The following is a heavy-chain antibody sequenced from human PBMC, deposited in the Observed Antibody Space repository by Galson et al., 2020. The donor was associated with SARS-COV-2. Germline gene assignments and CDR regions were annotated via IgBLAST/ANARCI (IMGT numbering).Heavy chain of an antibody. Sequence: GESLTLSCAASGFTFSNYAMSWVRQAPGKGLVWVSRIYSEGSSTSYADPVKGRFTISGDNAKNTLYLQMNSLRAKDTAVYYCARGDMGNDYFDYWGQGTLVTVSS. J-gene: IGHJ4*02. D-gene: IGHD7-27*01. CDR1: GFTFSNYA. V-gene: IGHV3-74*01. CDR2: IYSEGSST. CDR3: ARGDMGNDYFDY.